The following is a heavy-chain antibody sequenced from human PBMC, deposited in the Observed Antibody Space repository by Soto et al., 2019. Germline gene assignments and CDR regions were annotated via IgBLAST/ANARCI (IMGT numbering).Heavy chain of an antibody. CDR3: ARDLRAAAGTGNWFDP. Sequence: QVQLVQSGAEVKKPGSSVKVSCKASGGTFSSYAISWVRQAPGQGLEWMGGIIPIFGTANYAQKFQGRVTITXXEXTXXAYMELSSLRSEDTAVYYCARDLRAAAGTGNWFDPWGQGTLVTVSS. V-gene: IGHV1-69*05. D-gene: IGHD6-13*01. J-gene: IGHJ5*02. CDR1: GGTFSSYA. CDR2: IIPIFGTA.